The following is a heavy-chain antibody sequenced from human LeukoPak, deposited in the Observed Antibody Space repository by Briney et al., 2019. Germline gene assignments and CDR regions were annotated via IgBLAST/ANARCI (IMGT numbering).Heavy chain of an antibody. CDR1: GFTFSSYG. Sequence: GGSLRLSCAASGFTFSSYGMHWVRQAPSKGLEWVAVISYDGSNKYYADSVKGRFTISRDNSKNTLYLQMNSLRAEDTAVYYCAKDLEPQLVGAADYWGQGTLVTVSS. J-gene: IGHJ4*02. CDR2: ISYDGSNK. D-gene: IGHD1-26*01. CDR3: AKDLEPQLVGAADY. V-gene: IGHV3-30*18.